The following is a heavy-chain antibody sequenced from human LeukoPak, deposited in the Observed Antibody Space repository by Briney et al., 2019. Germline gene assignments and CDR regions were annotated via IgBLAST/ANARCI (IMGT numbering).Heavy chain of an antibody. CDR2: IYTSGST. J-gene: IGHJ6*03. CDR1: GGSMTSYY. V-gene: IGHV4-4*07. CDR3: ARGETAGTLGYYYYYMDV. Sequence: PSETLSLTCTVSGGSMTSYYWSWIRQPAGKGLEWIGRIYTSGSTNYNPSLKSRVTISVDTSKNQFSLKLSSVTAADTAVYYCARGETAGTLGYYYYYMDVWGKGTTVTISS. D-gene: IGHD6-13*01.